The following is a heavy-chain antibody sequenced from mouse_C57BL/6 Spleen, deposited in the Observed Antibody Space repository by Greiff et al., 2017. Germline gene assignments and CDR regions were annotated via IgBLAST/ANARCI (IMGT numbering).Heavy chain of an antibody. D-gene: IGHD2-3*01. J-gene: IGHJ3*01. CDR3: TSPIYDGYYSAY. V-gene: IGHV6-3*01. Sequence: EVKLMESGGGLVQPGGSMKLSCVASGFTFSNYWMNWVRQSPEKGLEWVAQIRLKSDNYATHYAESVKGRFTISRDDSKSSVYLQMNNLRAEDTGIYYCTSPIYDGYYSAYWGQGTLVTVSA. CDR1: GFTFSNYW. CDR2: IRLKSDNYAT.